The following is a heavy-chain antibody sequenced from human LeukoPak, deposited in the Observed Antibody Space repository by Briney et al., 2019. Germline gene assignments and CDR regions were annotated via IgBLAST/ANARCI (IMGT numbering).Heavy chain of an antibody. D-gene: IGHD1-26*01. CDR2: IYTSGST. V-gene: IGHV4-61*02. CDR3: ARVHPVGYYYYYYMDV. CDR1: GGSISSSSYY. Sequence: PSETLSLTCTVSGGSISSSSYYWSWIRQPAGKGLEWIGRIYTSGSTNYNPSLKSRVTISVDTSKNQFSLKLSSVTAADTAVYYCARVHPVGYYYYYYMDVWGKGTTVTVSS. J-gene: IGHJ6*03.